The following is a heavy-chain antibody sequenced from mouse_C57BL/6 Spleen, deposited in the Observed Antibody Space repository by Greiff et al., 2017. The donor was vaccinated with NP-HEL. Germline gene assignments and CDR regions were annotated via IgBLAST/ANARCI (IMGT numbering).Heavy chain of an antibody. CDR2: IWSGGST. Sequence: QVQLQQSGPGLVQPSQSLSITCTVSGFSLTSYGVHWVRQSPGKGLEWLGVIWSGGSTDYNAAFISRLSISKDNSKSQVFCKMNSLQADDTAIYYCDRNPPSYGSSYNYAMDYWGQGTSVTVSS. J-gene: IGHJ4*01. CDR1: GFSLTSYG. CDR3: DRNPPSYGSSYNYAMDY. V-gene: IGHV2-2*01. D-gene: IGHD1-1*01.